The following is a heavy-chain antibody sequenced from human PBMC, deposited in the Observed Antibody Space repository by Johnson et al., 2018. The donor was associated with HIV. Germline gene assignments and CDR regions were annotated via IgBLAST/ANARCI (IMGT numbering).Heavy chain of an antibody. CDR2: IRYDGSNK. D-gene: IGHD1-26*01. CDR1: GFTFSREN. V-gene: IGHV3-30*02. Sequence: QVQLVESGGGVVQPGMSLRLSYADSGFTFSRENMHWVRQAPGKGLEWVAFIRYDGSNKYYADSVKGRFTISRDNSKNTLYLQMNSLRAEDTAVYYCARESIVGATEDDAFDIWGQGTMVTVSS. J-gene: IGHJ3*02. CDR3: ARESIVGATEDDAFDI.